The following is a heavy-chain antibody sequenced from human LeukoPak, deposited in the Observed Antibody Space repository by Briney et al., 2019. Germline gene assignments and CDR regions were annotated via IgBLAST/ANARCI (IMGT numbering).Heavy chain of an antibody. Sequence: GGSLRLSCAASGFTFSSYAMSWVRQAPGKGLEGVSAISGSGGSTYYADSVKGRFTISGDNSKNTLYLQMNSLRAEDTAVYYCAKGGNIVLMVYATNDAFDIWGQGTMVTVSS. D-gene: IGHD2-8*01. CDR1: GFTFSSYA. CDR3: AKGGNIVLMVYATNDAFDI. V-gene: IGHV3-23*01. J-gene: IGHJ3*02. CDR2: ISGSGGST.